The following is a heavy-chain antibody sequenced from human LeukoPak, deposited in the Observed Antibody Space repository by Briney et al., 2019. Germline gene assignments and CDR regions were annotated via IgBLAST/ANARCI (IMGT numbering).Heavy chain of an antibody. V-gene: IGHV4-59*08. CDR2: MYYSGNT. J-gene: IGHJ3*02. D-gene: IGHD1-26*01. CDR3: ARHTLVGARNAFDI. Sequence: PSETLSLTCNVSGGSISSYYWSWIRQPPGKGLEWIGYMYYSGNTNYNPSLKSRVTTSVDSSKNQFSLKLSSVTAADTAVYYYARHTLVGARNAFDIWGQGTMVTVSS. CDR1: GGSISSYY.